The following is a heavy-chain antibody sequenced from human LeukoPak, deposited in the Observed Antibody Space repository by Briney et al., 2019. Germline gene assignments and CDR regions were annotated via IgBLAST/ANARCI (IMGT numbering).Heavy chain of an antibody. J-gene: IGHJ6*03. CDR2: ISPMSGKR. V-gene: IGHV3-21*01. Sequence: GGSLRLSCAASGFTFRDYSMVWVRQAPGKGLEWVSSISPMSGKRYYADSMRGRFTISRDNAKNSLYLETNSLRAEDTAVYYCARGICGSECQYYYYMDVWGKGTTVSVS. D-gene: IGHD2-21*01. CDR1: GFTFRDYS. CDR3: ARGICGSECQYYYYMDV.